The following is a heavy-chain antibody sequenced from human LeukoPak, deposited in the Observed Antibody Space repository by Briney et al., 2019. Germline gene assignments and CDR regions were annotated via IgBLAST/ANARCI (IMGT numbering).Heavy chain of an antibody. J-gene: IGHJ1*01. CDR1: GFTFGDYA. CDR2: IRSKAYGGTT. CDR3: SAGGAVAGMVYFKH. D-gene: IGHD6-19*01. Sequence: GGSLRLSCTASGFTFGDYAMSWVRQAPGKGLEWVGFIRSKAYGGTTEYAASMRSRFTVSRDDSKGFAYLQMNGLKTEDTAVYYCSAGGAVAGMVYFKHWGQGTLVTVSS. V-gene: IGHV3-49*04.